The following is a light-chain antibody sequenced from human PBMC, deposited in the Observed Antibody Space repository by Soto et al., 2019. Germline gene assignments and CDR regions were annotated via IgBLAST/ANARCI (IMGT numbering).Light chain of an antibody. CDR2: KAS. CDR3: QQYNSYSQWT. CDR1: QSISSW. V-gene: IGKV1-5*03. J-gene: IGKJ1*01. Sequence: DIQMTQSPSTLSASVGDRVTITCRASQSISSWLAWYQQKPGKAPKLLIYKASSLASGVPSRFSGSGSGTEFTLTSSSLQPDDFVTYYCQQYNSYSQWTFGQGTKVEIK.